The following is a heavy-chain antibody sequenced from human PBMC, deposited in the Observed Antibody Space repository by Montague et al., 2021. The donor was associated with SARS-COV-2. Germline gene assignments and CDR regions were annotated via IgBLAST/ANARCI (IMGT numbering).Heavy chain of an antibody. V-gene: IGHV4-39*01. Sequence: SETLSLTCTVSGDSTSCPNCYWGWIRQAPGKGLEWLGIVYYSGYTYYNPSVKGRVTISIDASKNQFSLKLNSLTATDTAIYHCARRRLREDYFDFWGQGTLLTVSS. CDR2: VYYSGYT. J-gene: IGHJ4*02. CDR1: GDSTSCPNCY. CDR3: ARRRLREDYFDF. D-gene: IGHD4-17*01.